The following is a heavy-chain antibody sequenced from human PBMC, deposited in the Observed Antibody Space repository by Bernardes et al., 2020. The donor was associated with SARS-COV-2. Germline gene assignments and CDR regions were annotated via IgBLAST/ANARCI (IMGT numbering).Heavy chain of an antibody. D-gene: IGHD2-2*01. V-gene: IGHV4-34*01. CDR3: ARGQYCSSTSCPGLGWFDP. CDR1: GGSFRGYY. Sequence: SETLTLTCAVYGGSFRGYYWSWIRQSPGQGLEWIGEINHRGNTNYNPSLKSRVSISVDTSKNQFSLKLSSVTAADTAVYYCARGQYCSSTSCPGLGWFDPWGQGTLVTVSS. CDR2: INHRGNT. J-gene: IGHJ5*02.